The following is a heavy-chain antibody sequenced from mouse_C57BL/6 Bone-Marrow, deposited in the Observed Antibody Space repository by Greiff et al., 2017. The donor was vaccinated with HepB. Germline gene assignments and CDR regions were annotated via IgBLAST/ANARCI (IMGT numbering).Heavy chain of an antibody. CDR2: ISSGGSYT. V-gene: IGHV5-6*01. CDR3: ARHPLWSSDY. J-gene: IGHJ2*01. Sequence: EVQRVESGGDLVKPGGSLKLSCAASGFTFSSYGMSWVRQTPDKRLEWVATISSGGSYTYYPDSVKGRFTISRDNAKNTLYLQMSSLKSEDTAMYYCARHPLWSSDYWGQGTTLTVSS. D-gene: IGHD1-1*02. CDR1: GFTFSSYG.